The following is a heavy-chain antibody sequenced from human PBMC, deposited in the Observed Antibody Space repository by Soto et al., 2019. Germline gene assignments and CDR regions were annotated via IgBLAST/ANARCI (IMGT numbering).Heavy chain of an antibody. D-gene: IGHD3-10*01. CDR2: IYTSGST. V-gene: IGHV4-4*07. CDR1: GGSISSYY. J-gene: IGHJ3*02. Sequence: KTSETLSLTCTVSGGSISSYYWSWIRQPAGKGLEWIGRIYTSGSTNYNPSLKSRVTMSVDTSKNQFSLKLSSVTAADTAVYYCARVRHYGSGRSDLNDAFDIWGQGTMVTVSS. CDR3: ARVRHYGSGRSDLNDAFDI.